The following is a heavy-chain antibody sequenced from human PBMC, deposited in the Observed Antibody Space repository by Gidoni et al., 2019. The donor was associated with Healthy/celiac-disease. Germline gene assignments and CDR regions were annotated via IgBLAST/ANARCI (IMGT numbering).Heavy chain of an antibody. CDR2: IIPIVGTA. V-gene: IGHV1-69*01. Sequence: QVQLGQSGAAVKKTGSSGKGSCKASGGTFSSYAISWVRQAPGQGLEWMGGIIPIVGTANYAQKFQGRVTITADESTSTAYMELSSLRSEDTAVYYCASSSDPGNYYYGMDVWGKGTTVTVSS. D-gene: IGHD1-1*01. CDR3: ASSSDPGNYYYGMDV. CDR1: GGTFSSYA. J-gene: IGHJ6*04.